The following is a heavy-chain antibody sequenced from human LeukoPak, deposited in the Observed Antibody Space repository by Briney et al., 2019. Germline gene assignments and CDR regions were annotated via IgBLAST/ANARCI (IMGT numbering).Heavy chain of an antibody. CDR1: GFTFSSYA. D-gene: IGHD1-7*01. J-gene: IGHJ4*02. Sequence: PGRFLRLSCAASGFTFSSYAMHWVRQAPGTGLEWVAVISYDGSNKYYADSVKGRFTISRDNSKNTLYLQMNSLRAEDTAVYYCARGGSITGTTSAFDYWGQGTLVTVSS. CDR3: ARGGSITGTTSAFDY. CDR2: ISYDGSNK. V-gene: IGHV3-30-3*01.